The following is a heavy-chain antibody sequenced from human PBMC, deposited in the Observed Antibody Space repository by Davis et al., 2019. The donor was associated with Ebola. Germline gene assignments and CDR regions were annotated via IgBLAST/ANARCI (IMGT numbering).Heavy chain of an antibody. Sequence: SGPTLVKPTQTLTLTCTFSGFSLSTSGMRVSWIRQPPGKALEWLARIDWDDDKFYSTSLKTRLTISKDTSKNQVVLTMTNMDPVDTATYYCARMVVSAAAGTGWFDPWGQGTLVTVSS. J-gene: IGHJ5*02. D-gene: IGHD6-13*01. CDR3: ARMVVSAAAGTGWFDP. CDR1: GFSLSTSGMR. V-gene: IGHV2-70*04. CDR2: IDWDDDK.